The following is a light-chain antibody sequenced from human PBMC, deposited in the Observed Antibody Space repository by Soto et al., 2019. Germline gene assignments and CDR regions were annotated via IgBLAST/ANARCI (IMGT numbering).Light chain of an antibody. CDR2: EVS. J-gene: IGLJ3*02. Sequence: QSALAQPASVSGSPGQSITISCSGTSSDIGYYNYVSWYQQHPGKAPKLVLYEVSNRPSGISNRFSGSKSGNTASLTISGLQAEDEGAYYCSSYRRNRDVLFGGGTKLTVL. V-gene: IGLV2-14*01. CDR1: SSDIGYYNY. CDR3: SSYRRNRDVL.